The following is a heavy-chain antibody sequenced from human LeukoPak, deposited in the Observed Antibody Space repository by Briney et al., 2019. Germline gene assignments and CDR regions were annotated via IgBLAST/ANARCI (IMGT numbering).Heavy chain of an antibody. CDR1: GLTFSDYG. CDR2: ISYDGRSK. Sequence: GGSLRLSCAASGLTFSDYGIHCVRQAPGRGLEWVAIISYDGRSKYYADSVKGRFTISRDNSKNTLYLQMNSLGAEDTAVYYCARRGSVDTRMSNWEWWYRGQGTLVTVSS. D-gene: IGHD5-18*01. V-gene: IGHV3-30*03. CDR3: ARRGSVDTRMSNWEWWY. J-gene: IGHJ1*01.